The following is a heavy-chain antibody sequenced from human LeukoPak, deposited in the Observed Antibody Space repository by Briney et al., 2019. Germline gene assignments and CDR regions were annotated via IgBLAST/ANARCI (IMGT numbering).Heavy chain of an antibody. D-gene: IGHD5-18*01. J-gene: IGHJ4*02. Sequence: GGSLRLSCAASGFTFDDYGMSWVRQAPGKGLEWVSGINWNGGSTGYADSVKGRFTISRDNARNSLYLQMNSLRAEDTALYYCARDLGYSYGLGYWGQGTLVTVSS. V-gene: IGHV3-20*04. CDR2: INWNGGST. CDR3: ARDLGYSYGLGY. CDR1: GFTFDDYG.